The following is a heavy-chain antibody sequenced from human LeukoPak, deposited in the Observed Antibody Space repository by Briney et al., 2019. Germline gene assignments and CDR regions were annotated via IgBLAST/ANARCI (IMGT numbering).Heavy chain of an antibody. CDR3: ARQKTGYYYGSGSYYSFDY. CDR1: GGSISSYY. Sequence: SETLSLTCTVSGGSISSYYWSWIRQPPGKGLEWIGYIYYSGSTNYNPSLKSRVTISVGTSKNQFSLKLSSVTAADTAVYYCARQKTGYYYGSGSYYSFDYWGQGTLVTVSS. CDR2: IYYSGST. D-gene: IGHD3-10*01. J-gene: IGHJ4*02. V-gene: IGHV4-59*08.